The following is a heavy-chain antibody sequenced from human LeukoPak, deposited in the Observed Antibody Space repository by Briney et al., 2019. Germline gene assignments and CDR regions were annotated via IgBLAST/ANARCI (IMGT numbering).Heavy chain of an antibody. CDR1: GGSISSGDYY. V-gene: IGHV4-30-4*01. Sequence: SETLSLTCTVSGGSISSGDYYWRWIRQPPGKGLEWIGYIYYSGSTYYNPSLKSRVTISVDTSKNQFSLKLSSVTAADTAVYYCARVPCSGGSCYGFDYWGQGTLVTVSS. CDR2: IYYSGST. J-gene: IGHJ4*02. CDR3: ARVPCSGGSCYGFDY. D-gene: IGHD2-15*01.